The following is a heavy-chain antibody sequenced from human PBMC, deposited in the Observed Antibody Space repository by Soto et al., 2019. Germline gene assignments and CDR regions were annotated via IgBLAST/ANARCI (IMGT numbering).Heavy chain of an antibody. V-gene: IGHV4-39*07. CDR2: IYYSGST. J-gene: IGHJ2*01. CDR3: ARVTLPSTLFGVGRDWYFDL. D-gene: IGHD3-3*01. Sequence: PSETLSLTCTVSGGSISSSSYYWGWIRQPPGKGLEWIGSIYYSGSTYYNPSLKSRVTMSIDTSKNQFSLKLTSVTTADTAVYYCARVTLPSTLFGVGRDWYFDLWGRGTLVTVSS. CDR1: GGSISSSSYY.